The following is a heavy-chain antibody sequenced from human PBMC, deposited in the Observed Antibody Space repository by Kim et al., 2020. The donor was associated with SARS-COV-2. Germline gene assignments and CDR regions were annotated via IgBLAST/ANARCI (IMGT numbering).Heavy chain of an antibody. CDR3: AKATGYSYGGFDY. D-gene: IGHD5-18*01. CDR2: ISWNSGSI. Sequence: GGSLRLSCAASGFTFGDYAMHWVRQAPGKGLEWVSGISWNSGSIGYADSVKGRFTISRDNAKNSLYLQMNSLRAEDTALYYCAKATGYSYGGFDYWGQGTLVTVSS. V-gene: IGHV3-9*01. J-gene: IGHJ4*02. CDR1: GFTFGDYA.